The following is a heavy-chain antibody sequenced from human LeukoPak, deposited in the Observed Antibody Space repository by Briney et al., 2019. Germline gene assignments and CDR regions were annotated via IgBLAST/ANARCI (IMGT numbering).Heavy chain of an antibody. D-gene: IGHD4-11*01. CDR3: ARDLYSNSADY. V-gene: IGHV4-4*07. J-gene: IGHJ4*02. Sequence: SETLSLTCTVSGGSISSYYWSWIRQPAGKGLGWIGRIYTSGSTNYNPSLKSRVTMSVDTSKNQFSLKLSSVTAADTAVYYCARDLYSNSADYWGQGTLVTVSS. CDR2: IYTSGST. CDR1: GGSISSYY.